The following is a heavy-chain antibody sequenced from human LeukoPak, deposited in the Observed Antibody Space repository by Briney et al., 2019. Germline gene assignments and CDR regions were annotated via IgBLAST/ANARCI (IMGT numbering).Heavy chain of an antibody. D-gene: IGHD5-18*01. CDR2: IYYSGST. J-gene: IGHJ1*01. V-gene: IGHV4-39*07. CDR3: ARDRRPGDTAMVRGLD. CDR1: GGSISSSSYY. Sequence: SETLSLTCTVSGGSISSSSYYWGWIRQPPGKGLEWIGSIYYSGSTYYNPSLKSRVTISVDTSKNQFSLKLSSVTAADTAVYYCARDRRPGDTAMVRGLDWGQGTLVTVSS.